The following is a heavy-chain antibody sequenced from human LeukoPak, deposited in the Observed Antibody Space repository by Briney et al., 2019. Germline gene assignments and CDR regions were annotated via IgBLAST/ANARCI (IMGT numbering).Heavy chain of an antibody. J-gene: IGHJ4*02. D-gene: IGHD2-2*01. CDR2: INPNNGDT. Sequence: ASVKVSCKASGYTFTGYYMHWVRQAPGRGLEWMGWINPNNGDTKYAQKFQGRVTMTTDTSISTAYMELSRLKSDDTAVYYCARAASYCSSTSCYTLDYWGQGTLVTVSS. CDR1: GYTFTGYY. V-gene: IGHV1-2*02. CDR3: ARAASYCSSTSCYTLDY.